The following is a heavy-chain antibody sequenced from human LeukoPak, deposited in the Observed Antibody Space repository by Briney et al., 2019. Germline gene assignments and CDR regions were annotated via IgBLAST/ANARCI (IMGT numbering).Heavy chain of an antibody. J-gene: IGHJ3*02. CDR1: GFIFNNYA. Sequence: GGSLRLSCAGSGFIFNNYAMHWVRQAPGKGLEWVSGISWNSGSIGYADSVKGRFTISRDNAKNSLYLQMNSLRAEDTALYYCAKDNRWLRSAFDIWGQGTMVTVSS. CDR3: AKDNRWLRSAFDI. D-gene: IGHD5-24*01. CDR2: ISWNSGSI. V-gene: IGHV3-9*01.